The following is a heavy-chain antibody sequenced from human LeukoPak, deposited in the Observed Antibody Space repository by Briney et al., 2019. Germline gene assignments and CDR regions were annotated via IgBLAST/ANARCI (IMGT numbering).Heavy chain of an antibody. CDR2: ISGSGGST. D-gene: IGHD2-15*01. CDR3: AKRYCSGGTCYIDY. Sequence: GGSLRLSCAASGFTFSGYAMSWVRQAPGKGLEWVPSISGSGGSTYYADSVKGRFTISRDNSKNTLYLQMNSLRAEDTALYYCAKRYCSGGTCYIDYWGQGTLVTVSS. J-gene: IGHJ4*02. CDR1: GFTFSGYA. V-gene: IGHV3-23*01.